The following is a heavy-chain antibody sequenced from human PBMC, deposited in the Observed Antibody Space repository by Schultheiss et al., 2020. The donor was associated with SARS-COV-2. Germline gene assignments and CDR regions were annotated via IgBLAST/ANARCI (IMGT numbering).Heavy chain of an antibody. V-gene: IGHV3-23*01. D-gene: IGHD4-17*01. Sequence: GGSLRLSCAASGFTFSRFAMSWVRQAPGKGLEWVSAISGSGGSTYYADSVKGRFTISRDTSKNTLYLQMNSLRAEDTAVYYCAKGPEPTTVTTPFDYWGQGTLVTVSS. CDR2: ISGSGGST. J-gene: IGHJ4*02. CDR3: AKGPEPTTVTTPFDY. CDR1: GFTFSRFA.